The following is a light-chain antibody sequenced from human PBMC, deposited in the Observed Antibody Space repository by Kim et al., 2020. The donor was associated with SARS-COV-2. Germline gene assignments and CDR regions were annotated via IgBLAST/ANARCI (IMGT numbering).Light chain of an antibody. V-gene: IGLV2-14*03. CDR1: SSDIGGYVY. J-gene: IGLJ1*01. Sequence: QSALTQPASVSGSPGQSITISCTGTSSDIGGYVYVSWYQQYPGKAPKLLIYDVTYRPSGVSNRFSASKSGNTASLTISGLQTDDEADYYCCSYVNSNAFVFGSGTKVTVL. CDR2: DVT. CDR3: CSYVNSNAFV.